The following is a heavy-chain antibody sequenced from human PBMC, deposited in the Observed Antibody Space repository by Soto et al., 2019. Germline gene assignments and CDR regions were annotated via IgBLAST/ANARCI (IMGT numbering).Heavy chain of an antibody. D-gene: IGHD3-16*02. CDR3: ARLNWGSYRYTPLFDY. CDR2: IYYSGST. J-gene: IGHJ4*02. V-gene: IGHV4-39*01. Sequence: SETLSLTCTVSGGSISSSSYYWGWIRQPPGKGLEWIGSIYYSGSTYYNPSLKSRVTISVDTSKNQFSLKLSSVTAADTAVYYFARLNWGSYRYTPLFDYWGQGTLVTVSS. CDR1: GGSISSSSYY.